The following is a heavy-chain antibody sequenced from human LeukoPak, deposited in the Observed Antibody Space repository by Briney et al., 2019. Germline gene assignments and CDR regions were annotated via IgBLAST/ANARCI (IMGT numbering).Heavy chain of an antibody. J-gene: IGHJ4*02. CDR3: AKRTRGYSYGTLDY. Sequence: GGSLRLSCAASGFSFSTCAMNWVRQAPGKGLEWVSTISGGGDGALYADSVKGRFTISGDNSKNTLFLQMNSLRAEDTAVYYCAKRTRGYSYGTLDYWGQGTLVTVSS. V-gene: IGHV3-23*01. CDR2: ISGGGDGA. CDR1: GFSFSTCA. D-gene: IGHD5-18*01.